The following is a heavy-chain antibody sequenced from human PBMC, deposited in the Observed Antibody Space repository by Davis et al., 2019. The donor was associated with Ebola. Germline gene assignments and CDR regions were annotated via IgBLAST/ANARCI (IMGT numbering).Heavy chain of an antibody. J-gene: IGHJ6*04. CDR2: VSWNSDGV. CDR3: GKDLTPGGMDV. Sequence: SLKISCVASGVSLHDHAMHWVRQAPGKGLEWVAAVSWNSDGVGYADSVKGRFTVSRDNAKNSLYLQMNSLRVEDTAFYYCGKDLTPGGMDVWGKGTTVTVSA. V-gene: IGHV3-9*01. D-gene: IGHD3-16*01. CDR1: GVSLHDHA.